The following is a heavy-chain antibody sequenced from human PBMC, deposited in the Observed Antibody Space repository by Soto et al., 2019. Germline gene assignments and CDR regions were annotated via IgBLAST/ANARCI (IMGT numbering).Heavy chain of an antibody. D-gene: IGHD3-3*01. V-gene: IGHV4-4*02. CDR1: GGSISGSNW. CDR2: IYHSGST. J-gene: IGHJ6*02. Sequence: SETLSLTCAVSGGSISGSNWWSWVRQPPGKGLEWIGEIYHSGSTNYNPSLKSRVTISVDKSKNQFSLKLSSVTAADTAVYYCARGIFGVVTLYYYYGMDVWGQGTTVTVSS. CDR3: ARGIFGVVTLYYYYGMDV.